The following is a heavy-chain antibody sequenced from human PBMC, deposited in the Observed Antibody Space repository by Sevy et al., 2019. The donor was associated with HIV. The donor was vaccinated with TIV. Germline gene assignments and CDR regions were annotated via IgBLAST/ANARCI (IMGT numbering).Heavy chain of an antibody. CDR1: GFTFSSYW. Sequence: GGSLRLSCAASGFTFSSYWMSWVRQAPGKGLECVANIKQDGSEKYYVDSVKGRFTISRDNAKNSLYLQMNSLRAEDTAVYYCARETRITGTTDCLDYWGQGTLVTVSS. CDR2: IKQDGSEK. CDR3: ARETRITGTTDCLDY. D-gene: IGHD1-7*01. J-gene: IGHJ4*02. V-gene: IGHV3-7*01.